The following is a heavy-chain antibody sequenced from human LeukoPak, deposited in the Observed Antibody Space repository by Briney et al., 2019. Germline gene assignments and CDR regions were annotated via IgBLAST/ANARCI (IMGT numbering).Heavy chain of an antibody. D-gene: IGHD5-12*01. CDR1: GYTFTSYY. Sequence: ASVKVSCKASGYTFTSYYMHWVRQAPGQGLEWMGIINPSGGSTSYAQKFQGRVTMTRDTSTSTVYMELSSLRSEDTAVYYCARGIVGGYDWEDYYYYMDVWGKGTTVTISS. CDR3: ARGIVGGYDWEDYYYYMDV. CDR2: INPSGGST. J-gene: IGHJ6*03. V-gene: IGHV1-46*01.